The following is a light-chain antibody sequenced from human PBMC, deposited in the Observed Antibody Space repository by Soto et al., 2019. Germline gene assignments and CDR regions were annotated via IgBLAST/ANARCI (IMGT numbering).Light chain of an antibody. CDR2: TTS. CDR3: QQYDSHPMYT. V-gene: IGKV1-5*03. J-gene: IGKJ2*01. Sequence: DIQMTQSPSTLSASVGDRVTITCRARQNIVNWLAWYQKKPGKAPNRLIYTTSTLQRGVPSRFSGRGSGTEFTLTISSLQPHDFATYYCQQYDSHPMYTFGQGTKVDIK. CDR1: QNIVNW.